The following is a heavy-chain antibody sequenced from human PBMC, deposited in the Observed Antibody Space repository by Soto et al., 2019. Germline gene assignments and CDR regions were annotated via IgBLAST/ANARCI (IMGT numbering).Heavy chain of an antibody. CDR2: LYDSGST. V-gene: IGHV4-61*01. CDR1: GGSVSYGNYY. CDR3: ARNVKGRVWRYYYGMDV. J-gene: IGHJ6*02. D-gene: IGHD3-16*01. Sequence: SETLSLTCTVSGGSVSYGNYYWSWIRQPPGKGLEWIGYLYDSGSTDYNPSLKSRVTISVDTSKNQFSLKLASVTAADTAVYYCARNVKGRVWRYYYGMDVWGQGTTVTVSS.